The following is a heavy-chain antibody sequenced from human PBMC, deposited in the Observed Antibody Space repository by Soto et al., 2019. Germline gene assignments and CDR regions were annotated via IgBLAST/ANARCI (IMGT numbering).Heavy chain of an antibody. Sequence: GGSLRLSCAASGFTVSSNYMSWARQAPGKGLEWVSYISSSSSTIYYADSVKGRFTISRDNAKNSLYLQMNSLRAEDTAVYYCARHPERIAEIGWFDPWGQGTLVTVSS. CDR3: ARHPERIAEIGWFDP. CDR1: GFTVSSNY. V-gene: IGHV3-48*01. J-gene: IGHJ5*02. D-gene: IGHD6-13*01. CDR2: ISSSSSTI.